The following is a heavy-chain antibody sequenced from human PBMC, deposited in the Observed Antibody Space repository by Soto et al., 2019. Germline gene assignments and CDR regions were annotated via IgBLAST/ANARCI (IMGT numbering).Heavy chain of an antibody. D-gene: IGHD4-17*01. CDR1: GGSISSYY. CDR2: IYYSGST. Sequence: SETLSLTCTVSGGSISSYYWSWIRQPPGKGLEWIGYIYYSGSTNYNPSLKSRVTISVDTSKNQFSLKLSSVTAADTAVYYCARGTTVTEFGLSYWGQGTLVTVSS. J-gene: IGHJ4*02. V-gene: IGHV4-59*08. CDR3: ARGTTVTEFGLSY.